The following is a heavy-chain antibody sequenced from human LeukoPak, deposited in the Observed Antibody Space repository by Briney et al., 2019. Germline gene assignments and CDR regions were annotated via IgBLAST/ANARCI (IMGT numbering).Heavy chain of an antibody. Sequence: PGGSLRLSCAASGFTFTSYGMHWVRQAPGKGLEWVGFIRYDGSNKYYGDSVKGRFTISRDNSKNTLYLQMNSLRAEDTAMYYCARARRSGGITMIRGVKGRGWFVPWGQGTLVTVSS. J-gene: IGHJ5*02. CDR1: GFTFTSYG. CDR3: ARARRSGGITMIRGVKGRGWFVP. V-gene: IGHV3-30*02. D-gene: IGHD3-10*01. CDR2: IRYDGSNK.